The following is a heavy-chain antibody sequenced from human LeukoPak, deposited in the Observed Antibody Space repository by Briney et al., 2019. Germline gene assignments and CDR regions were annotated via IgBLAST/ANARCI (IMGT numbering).Heavy chain of an antibody. J-gene: IGHJ4*02. V-gene: IGHV4-30-4*01. CDR1: GGSISSGDYY. CDR2: IYYSGST. CDR3: ARAADTAMAHPYYFDY. D-gene: IGHD5-18*01. Sequence: PSQTLSLTCTVSGGSISSGDYYWSWIRQPPGKGLEWIGYIYYSGSTYYNPSLKSRATISVDTSKNQFSLKLGSVTAADTAVYYCARAADTAMAHPYYFDYWGQGTLVTVSS.